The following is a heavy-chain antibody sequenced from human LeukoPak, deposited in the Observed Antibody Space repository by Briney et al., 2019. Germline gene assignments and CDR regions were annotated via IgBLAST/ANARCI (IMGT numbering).Heavy chain of an antibody. V-gene: IGHV4-30-2*01. CDR2: IYHSGST. CDR1: GGSISSGGYS. J-gene: IGHJ4*02. CDR3: ASRHSGYNFDY. D-gene: IGHD5-12*01. Sequence: SQTLSLTCAVSGGSISSGGYSWSWIRQPPGKGLEWTGYIYHSGSTYYNPSLKSRVTISVDRSKNQFSLKLSSVTAADTAVYYCASRHSGYNFDYWGQGTLVTVSS.